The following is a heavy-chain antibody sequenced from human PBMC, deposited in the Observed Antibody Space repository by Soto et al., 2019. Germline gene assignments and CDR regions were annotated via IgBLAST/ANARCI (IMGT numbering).Heavy chain of an antibody. Sequence: GASVKASCKTSGYSFNSYEISWVRQAPGQGLEWIGWIRPNGGATRSAQRFQGRLTLTRNASLSTVDMELTRLRAEETAVYFCTRDRGSQTNDFNLWG. CDR3: TRDRGSQTNDFNL. CDR1: GYSFNSYE. D-gene: IGHD5-12*01. J-gene: IGHJ2*01. CDR2: IRPNGGAT. V-gene: IGHV1-8*01.